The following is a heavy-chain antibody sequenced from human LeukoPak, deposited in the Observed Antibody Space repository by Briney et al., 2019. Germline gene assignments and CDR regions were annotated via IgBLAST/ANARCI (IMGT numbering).Heavy chain of an antibody. CDR1: GVPIRTYY. V-gene: IGHV4-59*08. CDR3: ANYDGAPRS. CDR2: IYHTGST. D-gene: IGHD3-16*01. Sequence: SETLSLTCSASGVPIRTYYWTWFRQPPGKGLEWIGYIYHTGSTNYNPSLKSRVTLSIDTSRSQFSLRLTSVTAADTAVYYCANYDGAPRSWGQGTLVTVSS. J-gene: IGHJ4*02.